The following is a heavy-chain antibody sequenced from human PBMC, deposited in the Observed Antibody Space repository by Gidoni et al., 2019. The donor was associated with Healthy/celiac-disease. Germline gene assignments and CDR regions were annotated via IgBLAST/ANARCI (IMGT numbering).Heavy chain of an antibody. CDR1: GGTFSSYA. D-gene: IGHD3-22*01. CDR3: ARDLDDSSPR. Sequence: QVQLVQSGAEVKKPGSSVKVSCKASGGTFSSYAISWVRQAPGQGLEWMGRIIPILGIANYAQKFKGRVTITADKSTSTAYMELSSLRSEDTAVYYCARDLDDSSPRWGQGTLVTVSS. V-gene: IGHV1-69*09. CDR2: IIPILGIA. J-gene: IGHJ4*02.